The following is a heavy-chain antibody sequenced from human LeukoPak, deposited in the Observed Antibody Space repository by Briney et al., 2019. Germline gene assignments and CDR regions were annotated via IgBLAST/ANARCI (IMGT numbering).Heavy chain of an antibody. V-gene: IGHV3-30-3*02. CDR2: MSYDGSNT. CDR1: GFPFSSFA. Sequence: GRSLRLSCAASGFPFSSFAMHWVRQAPGKGLEWVALMSYDGSNTYYADSVKGRFTISRDNSKNTLYLQMNSLRPEDTALYYCAKERGDYWGQGTLVTVSS. CDR3: AKERGDY. J-gene: IGHJ4*02.